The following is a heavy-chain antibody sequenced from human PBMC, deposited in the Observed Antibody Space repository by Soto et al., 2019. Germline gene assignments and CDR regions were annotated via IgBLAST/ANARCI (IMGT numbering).Heavy chain of an antibody. V-gene: IGHV1-18*01. J-gene: IGHJ4*02. CDR1: GYTFNFYG. CDR3: ARIGVSTGHESPDFDS. CDR2: ISGFNGNT. Sequence: QVQLVQSGAEVKKPGASVKVSCKASGYTFNFYGITWVRQAPGQGLEWMGWISGFNGNTNYAADLQGRVTMPTDTSTSTAYMELRRLRSDDPAVYYCARIGVSTGHESPDFDSWVQGTLVTVSS.